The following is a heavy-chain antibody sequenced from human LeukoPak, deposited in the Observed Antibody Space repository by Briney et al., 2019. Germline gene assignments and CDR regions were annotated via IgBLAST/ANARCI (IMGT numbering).Heavy chain of an antibody. V-gene: IGHV3-30*02. CDR2: IRYDGSNK. D-gene: IGHD2-15*01. Sequence: GGSLRLSCAASGFTFSSYGMHWVRQAPGKGLEWVAFIRYDGSNKYYADSVKGRFTISRDNSKNTLYLQMNSLRAEDTAVYYCAKDQTGYCSGGSCYSGFDYWGQGTLVTVSS. CDR1: GFTFSSYG. J-gene: IGHJ4*02. CDR3: AKDQTGYCSGGSCYSGFDY.